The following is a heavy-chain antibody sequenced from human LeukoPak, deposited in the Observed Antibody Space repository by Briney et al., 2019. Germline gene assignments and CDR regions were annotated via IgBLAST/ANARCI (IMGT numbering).Heavy chain of an antibody. CDR3: AALLSIAVAGTGGWFDP. V-gene: IGHV4-4*02. Sequence: SGTLSLTCAVSGGSISSNNWWGWVRQPPGKGLEWIGEIYHSGSPNYNPSLKSRVTISVDTSKNQFSLKLSSVTAADTAVYYCAALLSIAVAGTGGWFDPWGQGTLVTVSS. CDR2: IYHSGSP. D-gene: IGHD6-19*01. CDR1: GGSISSNNW. J-gene: IGHJ5*02.